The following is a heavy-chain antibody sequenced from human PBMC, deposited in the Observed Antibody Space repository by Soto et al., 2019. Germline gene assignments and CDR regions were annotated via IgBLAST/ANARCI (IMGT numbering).Heavy chain of an antibody. Sequence: SVKVSCKASGGTFSSYAISWVRQAPGQGLEWMGGIIPIFGTANYAQKFQGRVTITADESTSTAYMELSSLRSEDTAVYYCAAQGGGRGAFDIWGQGTMVTVSS. J-gene: IGHJ3*02. CDR1: GGTFSSYA. V-gene: IGHV1-69*13. CDR2: IIPIFGTA. CDR3: AAQGGGRGAFDI. D-gene: IGHD3-16*01.